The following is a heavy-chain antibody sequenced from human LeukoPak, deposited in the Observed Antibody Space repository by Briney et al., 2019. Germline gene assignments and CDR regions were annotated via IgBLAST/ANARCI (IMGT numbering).Heavy chain of an antibody. D-gene: IGHD3-3*01. CDR1: GYSFTGYW. Sequence: KHGESLKISCKGSGYSFTGYWIGWVRQMPGKGLEWMGIIYPGDSDTRYSPSFQGQVTISADKSISTAYLQWSSLKASDTAMYYCARRATMESDAFDIWGQGTMVTVSS. CDR3: ARRATMESDAFDI. CDR2: IYPGDSDT. V-gene: IGHV5-51*01. J-gene: IGHJ3*02.